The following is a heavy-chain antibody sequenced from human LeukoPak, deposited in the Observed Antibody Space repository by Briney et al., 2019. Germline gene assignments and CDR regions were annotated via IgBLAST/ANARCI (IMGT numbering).Heavy chain of an antibody. CDR1: GFTFSSSW. CDR3: TQVLAGSHGGNDY. Sequence: PGGSLRLSCAASGFTFSSSWMYWVRQAPGKGVVWVSRIDADGSTTNYADSVRGRFTISRDNAKNTLYLQMNSLRTEDTAVYYCTQVLAGSHGGNDYWGQGTLVTVSS. CDR2: IDADGSTT. V-gene: IGHV3-74*01. J-gene: IGHJ4*02. D-gene: IGHD4-23*01.